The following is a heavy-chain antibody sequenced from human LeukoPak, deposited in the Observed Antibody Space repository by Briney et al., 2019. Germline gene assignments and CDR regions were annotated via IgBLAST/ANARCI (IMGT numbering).Heavy chain of an antibody. J-gene: IGHJ4*02. V-gene: IGHV5-51*01. CDR2: IYPGDSDT. D-gene: IGHD4-17*01. CDR1: GYSFTSYW. CDR3: ARQDPFGATVKFFDY. Sequence: GESLKISCKGPGYSFTSYWIGWVRQMPGKGLEWMGIIYPGDSDTRYSPSFQGQVTISADKSISTAYLQWSSLKASDTAMYYCARQDPFGATVKFFDYWGQGTLVTVSS.